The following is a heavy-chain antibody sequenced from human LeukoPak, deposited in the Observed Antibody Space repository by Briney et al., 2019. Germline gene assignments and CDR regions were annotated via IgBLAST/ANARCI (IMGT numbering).Heavy chain of an antibody. V-gene: IGHV4-30-4*01. CDR3: ARGDENFPFDY. Sequence: SETLSLTCTVSGGSISSGDYYWSWIRQPPGKGLEWIGYIYYSGSTYYNPSLKSRVTISVDTSKNQFSLKLSSLTAADTAVYYCARGDENFPFDYWGQGTLVTVSS. J-gene: IGHJ4*02. CDR1: GGSISSGDYY. D-gene: IGHD3-3*01. CDR2: IYYSGST.